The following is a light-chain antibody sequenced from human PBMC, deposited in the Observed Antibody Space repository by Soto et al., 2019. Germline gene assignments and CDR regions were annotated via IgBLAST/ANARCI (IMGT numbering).Light chain of an antibody. J-gene: IGKJ2*01. Sequence: DIPMTQSPSTLSASVGDRVTITCRASQSISNWLAWYQHKPGKAPKLLIYKASSLETGVPSRFSGSGSGTEFTLTISSLQPDDFATYYCQHYNSYSPLYTFGQGTKLEIK. CDR1: QSISNW. CDR2: KAS. CDR3: QHYNSYSPLYT. V-gene: IGKV1-5*03.